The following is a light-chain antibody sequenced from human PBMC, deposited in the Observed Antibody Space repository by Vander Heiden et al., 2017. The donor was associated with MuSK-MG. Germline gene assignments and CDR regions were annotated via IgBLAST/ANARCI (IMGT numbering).Light chain of an antibody. J-gene: IGLJ3*02. V-gene: IGLV3-21*04. CDR3: QVWDSSSDHPHWV. Sequence: SYVLTQPPSVSVAPGKTARITCGGNNIGSKSVHWDQQKPGQAPVLVIYYDSDRPSGIPERFSGSNSGNTATLTISRVEAGDEADYYCQVWDSSSDHPHWVFGGGTKLTVL. CDR1: NIGSKS. CDR2: YDS.